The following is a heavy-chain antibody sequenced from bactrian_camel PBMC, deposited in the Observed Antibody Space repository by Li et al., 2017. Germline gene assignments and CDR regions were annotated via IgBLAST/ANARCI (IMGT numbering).Heavy chain of an antibody. V-gene: IGHV3S54*01. CDR3: AAGSLRFCNLARHLYHY. Sequence: HVQLVESGGGSVQAGRSLRLSCASSGSIVSTMCMGWVRQAPGKEREGVARIATSSGNTYYADSVKGRFTVSQDNAKNTLYLQMDSLKPEDTAMYYCAAGSLRFCNLARHLYHYFGQGTQVTVS. CDR1: GSIVSTMC. J-gene: IGHJ4*01. D-gene: IGHD1*01. CDR2: IATSSGNT.